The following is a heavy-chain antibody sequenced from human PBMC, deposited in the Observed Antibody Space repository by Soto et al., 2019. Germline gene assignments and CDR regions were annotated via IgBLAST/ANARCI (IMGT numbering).Heavy chain of an antibody. CDR2: IIPILGIA. Sequence: QVQLVQSGSEVKKPGSSVKVSCKASGGTFSSYTISWVRQAPGQGLEWMGRIIPILGIANYAQKFQGRVTITADKSTSTAYMELSSLRSEDTAVYYGAREGGLVSSWSDYWGQGTLVTVSS. CDR3: AREGGLVSSWSDY. D-gene: IGHD6-13*01. CDR1: GGTFSSYT. J-gene: IGHJ4*02. V-gene: IGHV1-69*08.